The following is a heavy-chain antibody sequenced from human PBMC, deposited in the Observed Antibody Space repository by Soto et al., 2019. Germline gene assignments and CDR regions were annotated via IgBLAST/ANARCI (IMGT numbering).Heavy chain of an antibody. CDR2: IYSSGST. J-gene: IGHJ4*02. CDR1: GGSINFFH. V-gene: IGHV4-4*07. CDR3: ARARFGETLLFDY. Sequence: SETLSLTCTGSGGSINFFHLSWIRQYAGKGLEWIGRIYSSGSTNYNPSLRSRVTMSVDASKNQFSLKLSSVTAADTAVYYCARARFGETLLFDYWGQGALVTVSS. D-gene: IGHD3-10*02.